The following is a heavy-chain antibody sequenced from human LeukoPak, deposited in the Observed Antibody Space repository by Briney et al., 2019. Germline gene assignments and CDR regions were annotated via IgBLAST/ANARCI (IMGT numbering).Heavy chain of an antibody. CDR2: MNPNSGNT. D-gene: IGHD3-22*01. CDR1: GYTFTSYD. V-gene: IGHV1-8*03. Sequence: ASVKVSRKASGYTFTSYDINWVRQATGQGLEWMGWMNPNSGNTGYAQKFQGRVTITRNTSISTAYMELSSLRSEDTAVYYCARGTKYYYDSSGYYSVQASSNWFDPWGQGTLVTVSS. CDR3: ARGTKYYYDSSGYYSVQASSNWFDP. J-gene: IGHJ5*02.